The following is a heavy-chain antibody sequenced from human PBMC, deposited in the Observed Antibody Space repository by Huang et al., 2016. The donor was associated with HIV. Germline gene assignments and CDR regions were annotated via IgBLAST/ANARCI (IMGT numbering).Heavy chain of an antibody. CDR1: GYTFNGYW. D-gene: IGHD2-2*01. V-gene: IGHV5-51*01. J-gene: IGHJ3*02. CDR2: SYPGDSDT. CDR3: ARQGVGDFVVEPTGLGAFDI. Sequence: EVQLVQSGAVVKKPGESLKISCKGSGYTFNGYWIGWVRQMPGKGLDWMGISYPGDSDTTYRPSFQGQVTISADKSISTAYLQWSGLKASDTAMYYCARQGVGDFVVEPTGLGAFDIWGQGTMVTVSS.